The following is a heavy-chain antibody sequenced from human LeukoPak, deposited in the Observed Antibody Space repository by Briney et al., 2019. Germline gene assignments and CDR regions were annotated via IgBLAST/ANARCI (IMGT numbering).Heavy chain of an antibody. CDR2: IYYSGST. D-gene: IGHD1-26*01. V-gene: IGHV4-61*01. J-gene: IGHJ6*03. CDR3: ARDSGSYSPGTGSYSGYYYYYMDV. CDR1: GYSISSGYY. Sequence: SETLSLTCTVSGYSISSGYYWGWIRQPPGKGLEWIGYIYYSGSTNYNPSLKSRVTISVDASKNQFSLKLSSVTAADTAVYYCARDSGSYSPGTGSYSGYYYYYMDVWGKGTTVTISS.